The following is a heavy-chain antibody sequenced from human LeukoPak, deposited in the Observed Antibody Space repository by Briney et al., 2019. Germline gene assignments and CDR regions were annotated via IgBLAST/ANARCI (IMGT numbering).Heavy chain of an antibody. D-gene: IGHD3-22*01. V-gene: IGHV3-30*18. Sequence: GGPLRLSCAASGFTFSTYGMHWVRQAPGKGLEWVAVISYDGSNKYYADSVKGRFTISRDNSKNTLYLQMNSLRAEDTAFYYCAKDDQYYYDSSGYYYLTYWGQGTLVTVSS. CDR3: AKDDQYYYDSSGYYYLTY. CDR1: GFTFSTYG. CDR2: ISYDGSNK. J-gene: IGHJ4*02.